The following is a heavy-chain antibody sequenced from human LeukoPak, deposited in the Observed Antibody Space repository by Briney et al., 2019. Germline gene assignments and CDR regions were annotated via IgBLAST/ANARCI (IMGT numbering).Heavy chain of an antibody. CDR2: IYHSGTI. Sequence: SETLSLTCTVSGGSISSSSYYWGWIRQPPGKGLEWIGTIYHSGTIYYNPSLKSRVTISVDTSQNQFSLKVTSVTAADTAVYYCARQGNCAGGNCYNWFGPWGQGTLVTVSS. CDR1: GGSISSSSYY. J-gene: IGHJ5*02. D-gene: IGHD2-8*02. V-gene: IGHV4-39*01. CDR3: ARQGNCAGGNCYNWFGP.